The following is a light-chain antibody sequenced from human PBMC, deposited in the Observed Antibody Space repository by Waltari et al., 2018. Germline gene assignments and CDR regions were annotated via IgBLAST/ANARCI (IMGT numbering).Light chain of an antibody. CDR3: QQRSNWRT. J-gene: IGKJ2*01. Sequence: EIVLTQSPATLSLSPGERATLSCRASQNVNVYLAWYQQKPGQAPRLLIYDASNRAPGVPARFSGSGSGTDYTLTISSLEPEDFAVYYCQQRSNWRTFGQGTKLEIK. CDR1: QNVNVY. CDR2: DAS. V-gene: IGKV3-11*01.